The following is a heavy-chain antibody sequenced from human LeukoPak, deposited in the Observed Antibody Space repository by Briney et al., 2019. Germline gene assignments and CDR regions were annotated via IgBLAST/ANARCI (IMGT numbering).Heavy chain of an antibody. D-gene: IGHD3-16*01. CDR2: IYYSGST. Sequence: SETLSLTCTVSGGSISSYYWSWIRQPPGKGLEWIGYIYYSGSTNYNPSLKSRVTISVDTSKNQFSLKLSSVTAADTAVYYCARGGGYYYMDVWGKGTTVTVSS. J-gene: IGHJ6*03. CDR3: ARGGGYYYMDV. V-gene: IGHV4-59*01. CDR1: GGSISSYY.